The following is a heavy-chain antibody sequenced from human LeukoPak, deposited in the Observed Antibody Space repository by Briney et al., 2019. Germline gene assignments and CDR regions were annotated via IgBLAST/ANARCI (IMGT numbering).Heavy chain of an antibody. CDR1: GFIFSNYW. V-gene: IGHV3-7*01. Sequence: GGSLRLSCAASGFIFSNYWMSWVRQAPGKGLEWVANINQDGSEKHYVDSVKGRFTISRDNAKNSLYLQMNNLRAEDTAVYYCGVDYWGQGTLVTVSS. CDR3: GVDY. J-gene: IGHJ4*02. CDR2: INQDGSEK.